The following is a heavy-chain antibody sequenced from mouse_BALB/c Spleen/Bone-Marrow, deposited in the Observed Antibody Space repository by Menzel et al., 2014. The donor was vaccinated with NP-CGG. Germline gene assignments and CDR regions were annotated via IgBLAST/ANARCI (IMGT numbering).Heavy chain of an antibody. V-gene: IGHV7-3*02. Sequence: EVQLVESGGGLVQPGGSLRLSCATSGFTFTDYYMNWVRQPPGKALEWLGFIRNKAYSYTTEYSASVKGRFTISRDNSQSILYLRMNALRAEDSATYYCARDMGGLLFDYWGQGTTLTVSS. CDR1: GFTFTDYY. D-gene: IGHD2-3*01. CDR2: IRNKAYSYTT. CDR3: ARDMGGLLFDY. J-gene: IGHJ2*01.